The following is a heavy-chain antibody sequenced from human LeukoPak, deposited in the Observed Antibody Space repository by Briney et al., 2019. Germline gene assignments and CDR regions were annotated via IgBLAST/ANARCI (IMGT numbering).Heavy chain of an antibody. D-gene: IGHD3-22*01. CDR3: ARSYYYDSSGYSLDY. J-gene: IGHJ4*02. CDR2: IWYDGSNK. CDR1: GFTFSSYW. V-gene: IGHV3-33*08. Sequence: GGSLRLSCAASGFTFSSYWMSWVRQAPGKGLEWVAVIWYDGSNKYYADSVKGRFTISRDNSKNTLYLQMNSLRAEDTAVYYCARSYYYDSSGYSLDYWGQGTLVTVSS.